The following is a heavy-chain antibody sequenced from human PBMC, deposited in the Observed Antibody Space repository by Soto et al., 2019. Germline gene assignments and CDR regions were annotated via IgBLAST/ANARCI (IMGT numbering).Heavy chain of an antibody. V-gene: IGHV3-23*01. Sequence: LRLSCLASGFTFSDYAMTWVRHVPGRGLEWVASLDGAGGSTYYADSVRGRFTISRDNSQNTLFLQMKRLTVDDTAIYYCTAPRDEYGSGVSWFTYGMDIWGQGTTVTVS. CDR2: LDGAGGST. D-gene: IGHD3-10*01. J-gene: IGHJ6*02. CDR3: TAPRDEYGSGVSWFTYGMDI. CDR1: GFTFSDYA.